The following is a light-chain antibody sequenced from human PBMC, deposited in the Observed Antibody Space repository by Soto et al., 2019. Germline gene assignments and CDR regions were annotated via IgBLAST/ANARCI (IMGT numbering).Light chain of an antibody. CDR3: QQYSSSPPTLT. V-gene: IGKV3-20*01. Sequence: EIVLTQSPGTLSLPPGERATLSCRASKGVASPFLAWYQQKPGQAPRLLIYDASSRATGIPDRFSGSGSGTDFSLIISRLEAEDFAVYYCQQYSSSPPTLTFGGGTKVEIK. CDR2: DAS. CDR1: KGVASPF. J-gene: IGKJ4*01.